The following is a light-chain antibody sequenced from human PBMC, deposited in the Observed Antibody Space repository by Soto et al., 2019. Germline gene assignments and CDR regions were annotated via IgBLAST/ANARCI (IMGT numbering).Light chain of an antibody. J-gene: IGKJ4*01. CDR1: QSVNSN. CDR2: GAS. CDR3: QEYNNWHPIT. Sequence: EIVMTQSPATLSVSPGERATLSCRTSQSVNSNLAWYQQKLGQAPRVLIYGASTRATGIPVRFSGSGSGTEFTLTITSLQSEDFAVYYCQEYNNWHPITFGGGTKVDIK. V-gene: IGKV3-15*01.